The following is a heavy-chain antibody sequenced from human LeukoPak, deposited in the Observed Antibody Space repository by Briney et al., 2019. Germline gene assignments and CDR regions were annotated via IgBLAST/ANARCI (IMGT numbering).Heavy chain of an antibody. CDR2: ISNSGSII. Sequence: PGGSLRLSCAASGFTFSDYYMSWIRQAPGKGLEWVSHISNSGSIIYYADSVKGRFTISRDNAKNSLYLQMNSLRAEDTAVYYCAKEAYCSGGSCYAYLDYWGQGTLVTVSS. CDR3: AKEAYCSGGSCYAYLDY. CDR1: GFTFSDYY. V-gene: IGHV3-11*01. D-gene: IGHD2-15*01. J-gene: IGHJ4*02.